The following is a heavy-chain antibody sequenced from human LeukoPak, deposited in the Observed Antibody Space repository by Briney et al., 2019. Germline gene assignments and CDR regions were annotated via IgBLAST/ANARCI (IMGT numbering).Heavy chain of an antibody. V-gene: IGHV4-34*01. J-gene: IGHJ4*02. D-gene: IGHD5-18*01. Sequence: SETLSLTCAVYRGSFSGYYWGWIRQPPGKGLEWIGEINHSGSTNYNPSLKSRVTISVDTSKNQFSLKLSSVTAADTAVYYCARLVQLWFFYYFDYWGQGTLVTVSS. CDR1: RGSFSGYY. CDR3: ARLVQLWFFYYFDY. CDR2: INHSGST.